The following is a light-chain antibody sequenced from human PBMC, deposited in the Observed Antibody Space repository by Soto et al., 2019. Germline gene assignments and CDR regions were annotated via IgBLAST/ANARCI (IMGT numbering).Light chain of an antibody. CDR2: CAS. J-gene: IGKJ1*01. CDR3: QQYSSSPWT. V-gene: IGKV3-20*01. Sequence: EIVLTQSPGTLSLSPGERATLACRASQSVNNNYLAWYQQKPGQAPRLLIYCASNRATGIPDRFSGSESGTDFTLTISRLEPEDFAVYHCQQYSSSPWTFGQGTKVEIK. CDR1: QSVNNNY.